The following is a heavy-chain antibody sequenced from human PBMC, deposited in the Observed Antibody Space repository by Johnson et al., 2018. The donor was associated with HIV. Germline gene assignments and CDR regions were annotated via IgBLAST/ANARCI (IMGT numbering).Heavy chain of an antibody. CDR2: INWNGGST. CDR3: ARDRLREGYAFDI. D-gene: IGHD1-26*01. Sequence: MLLVESGGGLVQPGGSLRLSCAASGFTFEDYGMSWVRQAPGKGLEGVSGINWNGGSTGYADAVKGRFTISRDNAKNSLYLQMNSLRAEDTALYYCARDRLREGYAFDIWGQGTMVTVSS. CDR1: GFTFEDYG. J-gene: IGHJ3*02. V-gene: IGHV3-20*04.